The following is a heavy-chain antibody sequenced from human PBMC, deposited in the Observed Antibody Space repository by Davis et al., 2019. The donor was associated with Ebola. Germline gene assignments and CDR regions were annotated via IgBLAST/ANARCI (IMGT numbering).Heavy chain of an antibody. V-gene: IGHV4-34*01. CDR1: GGSFSGYY. CDR2: IYHSGST. J-gene: IGHJ4*02. D-gene: IGHD3-10*01. Sequence: SETLSLTCAVYGGSFSGYYWSWIRQPPGKGLEWIGEIYHSGSTNYNPSLKSRVTISVDTSKNQFSLKLSSVTAADTAVYYCARELLWFGEIFGYYFDYWGQGTLVTVSS. CDR3: ARELLWFGEIFGYYFDY.